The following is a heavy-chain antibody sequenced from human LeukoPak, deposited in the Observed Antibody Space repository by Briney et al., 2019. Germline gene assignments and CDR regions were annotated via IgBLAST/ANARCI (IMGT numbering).Heavy chain of an antibody. Sequence: GESLKISCQGSGYSFTSYWISWVRQMPGKGLEWMGRIDPSDSYTNYSPSFQGHVTISADKSISTAYLQWSSLKASDTAMYYCARRECSGGSCYSGGDYWGQGALATVSS. CDR1: GYSFTSYW. J-gene: IGHJ4*02. D-gene: IGHD2-15*01. CDR2: IDPSDSYT. V-gene: IGHV5-10-1*01. CDR3: ARRECSGGSCYSGGDY.